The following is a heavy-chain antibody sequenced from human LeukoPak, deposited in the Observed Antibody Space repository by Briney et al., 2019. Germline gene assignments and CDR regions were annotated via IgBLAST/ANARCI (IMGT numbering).Heavy chain of an antibody. CDR3: ARVGRDYVWGSYRDNWFDP. CDR2: INHSGST. V-gene: IGHV4-34*01. J-gene: IGHJ5*02. D-gene: IGHD3-16*02. Sequence: PSETLSLACAVYGGSFSGYYWSWIRQPPGKGLEWIGEINHSGSTNYNPSLTSRVTISVHTSTNQFSLTLSSVTAADTAVYYCARVGRDYVWGSYRDNWFDPWGQGTLVTVSS. CDR1: GGSFSGYY.